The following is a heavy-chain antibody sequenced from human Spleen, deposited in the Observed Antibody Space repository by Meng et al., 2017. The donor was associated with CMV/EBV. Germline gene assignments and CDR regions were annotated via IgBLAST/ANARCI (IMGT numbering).Heavy chain of an antibody. CDR1: GYSFIGYY. V-gene: IGHV1-2*02. CDR3: ARDRDLRFLEWLSAYDI. J-gene: IGHJ3*02. CDR2: INPNSGDT. D-gene: IGHD3-3*01. Sequence: ASVKVSCKASGYSFIGYYVHWVRQAPGLGLEWMGWINPNSGDTKFAQNFQGRVTMTRVGSISTAYMELRRLRSDDTAVYDCARDRDLRFLEWLSAYDIWGQGTMVTVSS.